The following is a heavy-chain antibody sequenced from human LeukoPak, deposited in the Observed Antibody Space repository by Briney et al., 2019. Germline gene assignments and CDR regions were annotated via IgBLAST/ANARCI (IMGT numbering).Heavy chain of an antibody. Sequence: GGSLRLSCAASGFTFSSYGMHWVRQAPGKGLEWVAVIRYDGSNKYYADSVKGRFTISRDNSKNTLYLQMNSLRAEDTAVYYCARDSRAYGDYDGFAYWGQGTLVTVSS. CDR1: GFTFSSYG. V-gene: IGHV3-33*01. J-gene: IGHJ4*02. D-gene: IGHD4-17*01. CDR2: IRYDGSNK. CDR3: ARDSRAYGDYDGFAY.